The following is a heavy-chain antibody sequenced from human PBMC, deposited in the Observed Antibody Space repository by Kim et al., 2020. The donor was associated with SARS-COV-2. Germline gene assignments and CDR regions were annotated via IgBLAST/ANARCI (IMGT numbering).Heavy chain of an antibody. CDR1: GGSISSSSYY. J-gene: IGHJ6*02. D-gene: IGHD6-19*01. V-gene: IGHV4-39*01. Sequence: SETLSLTCTVSGGSISSSSYYWGWIRQPPGKGLEWIGSIYYSGSTYYNPSLKSRVTISVDTSKNQFSLKLSSVTAADTAVYYCGYSSVAGILSYYYGMDVWGQGTTVTVS. CDR3: GYSSVAGILSYYYGMDV. CDR2: IYYSGST.